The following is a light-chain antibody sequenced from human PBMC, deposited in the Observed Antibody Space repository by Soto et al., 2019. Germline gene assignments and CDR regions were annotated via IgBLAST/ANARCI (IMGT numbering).Light chain of an antibody. CDR2: AAS. Sequence: DIQLTQSPSFRSASVGDRVTITCRASQGISSYLAWYQQKPGKAPKLLIYAASTLQSGVPSRFSGSGSGTEFTLTISSLQPEDFATYYCQQLNSYPPFTFGGGTKVEIK. V-gene: IGKV1-9*01. CDR3: QQLNSYPPFT. CDR1: QGISSY. J-gene: IGKJ4*01.